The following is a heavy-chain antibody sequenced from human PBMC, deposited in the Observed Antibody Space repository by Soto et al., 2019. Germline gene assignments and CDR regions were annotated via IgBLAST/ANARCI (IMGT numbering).Heavy chain of an antibody. D-gene: IGHD2-15*01. V-gene: IGHV5-10-1*01. CDR1: GYSFTSYW. CDR3: ARRPPPYCSGGSCPDYYYGMDV. J-gene: IGHJ6*02. CDR2: IDHSDSYT. Sequence: PGESLKISCKGSGYSFTSYWISWVRQMPGKGLEWMGRIDHSDSYTNYSPSFQGHVTISADKSISTAYLQWSSLKASDTAMYYCARRPPPYCSGGSCPDYYYGMDVWGQGTTVTVSS.